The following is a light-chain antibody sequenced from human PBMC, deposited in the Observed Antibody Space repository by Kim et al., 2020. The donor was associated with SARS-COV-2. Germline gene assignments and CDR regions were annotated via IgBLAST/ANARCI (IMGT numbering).Light chain of an antibody. CDR3: QQDYNLPFT. CDR1: QSVSSSY. Sequence: PGERVTLSCRASQSVSSSYLTWYQQKPGQAPRLLIYGASTMATGIPARFSGSGSGTDFTLTISSLQPEDFAVYYCQQDYNLPFTFGPGTKVDIK. CDR2: GAS. V-gene: IGKV3D-7*01. J-gene: IGKJ3*01.